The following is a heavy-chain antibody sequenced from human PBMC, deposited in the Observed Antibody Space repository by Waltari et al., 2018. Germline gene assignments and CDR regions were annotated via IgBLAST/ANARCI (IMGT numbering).Heavy chain of an antibody. CDR2: ISWDGAIT. Sequence: EVQLVESGRAVVQPGGSLRLSCEAVGFTFQDFAMQWVRQAPGKGLECVSLISWDGAITYYADSVKGRFTISRDNSNNSLYLQMNSLRREDTALYYCAKESSRNGHIDYWGQGTLVTVSS. CDR1: GFTFQDFA. CDR3: AKESSRNGHIDY. J-gene: IGHJ4*02. D-gene: IGHD2-2*01. V-gene: IGHV3-43D*04.